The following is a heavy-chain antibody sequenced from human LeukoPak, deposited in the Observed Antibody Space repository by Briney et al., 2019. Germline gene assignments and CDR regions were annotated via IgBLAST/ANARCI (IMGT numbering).Heavy chain of an antibody. CDR3: ARGAGIAAAGTGDWFDP. V-gene: IGHV3-13*01. CDR1: GFTFSSYD. J-gene: IGHJ5*02. D-gene: IGHD6-13*01. Sequence: GGSLRLSCAASGFTFSSYDMHWVRQATGKGLEWVSAIGTAGDTYYPGSVKGRFTISRENAKNSLYLQMNSLRAGDTAVYYCARGAGIAAAGTGDWFDPWGQGTLVTASS. CDR2: IGTAGDT.